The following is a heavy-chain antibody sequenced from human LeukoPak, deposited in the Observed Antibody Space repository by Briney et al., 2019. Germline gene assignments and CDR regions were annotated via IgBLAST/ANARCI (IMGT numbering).Heavy chain of an antibody. Sequence: PSQTLSLTCTVSGGSISSGGYYWSWIRQHPGKGPEWIGYIYYSGSNYYNPSLKSRVTISVDTSKNQFSLKLTSVTAADTAVYYCARRSSGSYQIDYWGQGTLVTVSS. V-gene: IGHV4-31*03. CDR3: ARRSSGSYQIDY. J-gene: IGHJ4*02. D-gene: IGHD1-26*01. CDR2: IYYSGSN. CDR1: GGSISSGGYY.